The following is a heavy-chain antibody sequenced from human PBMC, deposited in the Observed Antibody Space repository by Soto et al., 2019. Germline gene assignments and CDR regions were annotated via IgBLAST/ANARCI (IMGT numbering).Heavy chain of an antibody. V-gene: IGHV4-30-4*01. Sequence: SETLSLTCTVSGGSISSGDYYWSWIRQPPGKGLEWIGYIDYSGSTYYNPSLKSRVTISVDTSKNQFSPKLSSVTAADTAVYYCARGGRTIFGRYFDYWGQGTLVTVSS. D-gene: IGHD3-3*01. CDR1: GGSISSGDYY. CDR3: ARGGRTIFGRYFDY. CDR2: IDYSGST. J-gene: IGHJ4*02.